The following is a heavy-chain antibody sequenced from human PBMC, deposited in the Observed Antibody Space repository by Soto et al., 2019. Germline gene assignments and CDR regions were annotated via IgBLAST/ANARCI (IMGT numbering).Heavy chain of an antibody. V-gene: IGHV4-34*01. CDR1: GGSFSGYY. Sequence: QVQLQQWGAGLLKPAETLSLTCAVYGGSFSGYYWTWIRQPPGKGLEWIGEINQSGFTNYNPSLESRVHMSVDTSTNQFSLRLSSVTASDTAVYYCARFPFDRSSWTNPRYFDYWGQGTLVTVSS. D-gene: IGHD6-13*01. J-gene: IGHJ4*02. CDR3: ARFPFDRSSWTNPRYFDY. CDR2: INQSGFT.